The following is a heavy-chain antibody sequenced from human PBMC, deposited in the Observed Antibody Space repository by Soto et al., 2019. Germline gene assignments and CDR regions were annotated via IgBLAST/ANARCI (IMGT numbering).Heavy chain of an antibody. CDR2: INAGNGNT. CDR3: ARDLAFGLSDX. CDR1: GYTFTSYA. J-gene: IGHJ4*02. Sequence: GASVKVSCKASGYTFTSYAMHWVRQAPGQRLEWMGWINAGNGNTKYSQKFQGRVTITRDTSASTGYMELSSLRSEDTAVYYCARDLAFGLSDXWGQGTLVTVSS. D-gene: IGHD3-10*01. V-gene: IGHV1-3*01.